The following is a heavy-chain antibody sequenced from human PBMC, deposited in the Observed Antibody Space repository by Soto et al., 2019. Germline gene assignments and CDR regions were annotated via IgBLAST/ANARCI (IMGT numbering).Heavy chain of an antibody. D-gene: IGHD3-16*01. CDR2: INDSGST. CDR1: GGSFRGYF. CDR3: QGGDF. J-gene: IGHJ4*02. V-gene: IGHV4-34*01. Sequence: SETLSLTCAVSGGSFRGYFWSWIRQSPDKGLEWIGEINDSGSTYYNPSFKSRLTISVDTSKSQISLTLTSVTAADSAVYYCQGGDFWGQGARVTVSS.